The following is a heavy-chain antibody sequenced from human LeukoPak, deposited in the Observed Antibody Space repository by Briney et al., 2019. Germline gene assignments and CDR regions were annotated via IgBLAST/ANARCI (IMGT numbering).Heavy chain of an antibody. CDR1: VFTVSKSY. Sequence: GGSLRLSPAASVFTVSKSYMSWVPAAPGEGLEWVSIISSSGVYTQYKHSVKGGFTISRDNSKNTLYLQMNSLRAEDTAVYYCAREDIVVADKYYFDAWGQGTLVTVSS. CDR2: ISSSGVYT. D-gene: IGHD5-12*01. V-gene: IGHV3-53*01. J-gene: IGHJ4*02. CDR3: AREDIVVADKYYFDA.